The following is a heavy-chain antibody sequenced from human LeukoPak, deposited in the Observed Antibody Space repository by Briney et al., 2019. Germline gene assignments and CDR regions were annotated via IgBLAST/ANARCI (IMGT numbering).Heavy chain of an antibody. CDR1: GFTFSNYS. Sequence: GGSLRLSCAASGFTFSNYSMTWVGQAPGKGREGVSSISGSDTSTYYADSVKGRFTISRDNSKNTLESQMDSLRAEDTAVYYCTKARSASSSSCYNYWGQGILVTVSS. D-gene: IGHD2-2*02. V-gene: IGHV3-23*01. CDR3: TKARSASSSSCYNY. CDR2: ISGSDTST. J-gene: IGHJ4*02.